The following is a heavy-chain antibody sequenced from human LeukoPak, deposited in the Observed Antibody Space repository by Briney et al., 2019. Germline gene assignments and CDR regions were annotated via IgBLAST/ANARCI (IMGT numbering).Heavy chain of an antibody. V-gene: IGHV3-23*01. J-gene: IGHJ6*03. CDR3: ARDAYTSSWYEIRYYMDV. Sequence: GGSLRLSCAASGFTFSSYAMSWVRQAPGKGLEWVSSITTSGGSTYYADSVKGRFTISRDNSKNTLYLQMNSLRAEDTAVYFCARDAYTSSWYEIRYYMDVWGKGTTVTISS. CDR2: ITTSGGST. CDR1: GFTFSSYA. D-gene: IGHD6-13*01.